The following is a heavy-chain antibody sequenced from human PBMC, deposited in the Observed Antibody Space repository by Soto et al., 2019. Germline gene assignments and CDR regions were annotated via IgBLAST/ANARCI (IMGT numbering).Heavy chain of an antibody. D-gene: IGHD1-26*01. Sequence: GGSLRLSCAASGFTFRSYAMSWVRQAPGKGLEWVSGISGSGGSTYYADSVKGRFTISRDNSKNTLYLQMNSLRAEDTAVYYCAKEASPALVGTNFFDYWGQGTLVTVSS. CDR2: ISGSGGST. V-gene: IGHV3-23*01. J-gene: IGHJ4*02. CDR3: AKEASPALVGTNFFDY. CDR1: GFTFRSYA.